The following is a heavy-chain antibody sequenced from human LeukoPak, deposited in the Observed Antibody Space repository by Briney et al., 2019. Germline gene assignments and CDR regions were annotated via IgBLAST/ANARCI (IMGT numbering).Heavy chain of an antibody. CDR1: GGSISSGGYY. J-gene: IGHJ4*02. V-gene: IGHV4-61*08. D-gene: IGHD3-22*01. Sequence: SETLSLTCTVSGGSISSGGYYWSWIRQPPGKGLEWIGYIYYSGSTNYNPSLKSRVTISVDTSKSQFSLKLSSVTAADTALYYCARLTRPGYYDSSGYYYFDYWGQGTLVTVSS. CDR3: ARLTRPGYYDSSGYYYFDY. CDR2: IYYSGST.